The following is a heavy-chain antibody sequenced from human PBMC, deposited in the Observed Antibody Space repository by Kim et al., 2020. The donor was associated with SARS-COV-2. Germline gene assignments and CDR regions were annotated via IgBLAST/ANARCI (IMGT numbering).Heavy chain of an antibody. J-gene: IGHJ6*02. CDR2: TSSDESTK. V-gene: IGHV3-30-3*01. CDR1: GFTFSDFS. Sequence: GGSLRLSCEGSGFTFSDFSLHWVRQAPGKGLEWVAVTSSDESTKYYTDSVKGRFTISRDNSRNTLYLQMNSLRPEDTAVYYCTKDRANSHRGAHGMDVWGQGTTVTVSS. D-gene: IGHD3-10*01. CDR3: TKDRANSHRGAHGMDV.